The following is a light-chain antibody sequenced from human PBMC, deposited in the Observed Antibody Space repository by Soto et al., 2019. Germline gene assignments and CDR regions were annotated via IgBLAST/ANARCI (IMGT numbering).Light chain of an antibody. CDR2: AAS. CDR1: QGISNY. Sequence: DIKMTQSPSSLSASVGDRVTITCRASQGISNYLAWYQQNPGKVPKLLIYAASTLQSEVPPRFSGSGSETDFTLTISSLQPEDAATYYCQKYNSAPRAFGQVTKVEIK. V-gene: IGKV1-27*01. CDR3: QKYNSAPRA. J-gene: IGKJ1*01.